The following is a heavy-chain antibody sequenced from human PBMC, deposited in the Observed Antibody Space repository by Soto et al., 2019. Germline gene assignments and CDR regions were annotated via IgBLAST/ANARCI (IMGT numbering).Heavy chain of an antibody. Sequence: QVQLVQSGAEVKKPGSSVKVSCKASGGTFSSYAISWVRQAPGQGLEWMGGIIPIFGTANYAQKFQGRVTITADESTSTAYMELSRLRSEDTAVYYCARDASIAAAGITYYYYGMDVWGQGTTVTVSS. V-gene: IGHV1-69*01. CDR2: IIPIFGTA. D-gene: IGHD6-13*01. J-gene: IGHJ6*02. CDR1: GGTFSSYA. CDR3: ARDASIAAAGITYYYYGMDV.